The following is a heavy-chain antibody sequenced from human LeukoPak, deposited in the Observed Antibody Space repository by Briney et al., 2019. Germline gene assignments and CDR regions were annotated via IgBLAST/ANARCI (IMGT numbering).Heavy chain of an antibody. D-gene: IGHD6-19*01. CDR1: GGSISSSSYY. CDR2: IYYSGST. CDR3: ARLGSSAPLYYFDY. J-gene: IGHJ4*02. V-gene: IGHV4-39*01. Sequence: SETLSLTCTVSGGSISSSSYYWGWIRQPPGKGLEWIGNIYYSGSTYYNPSLKSRVTISADTSKNQFSLKPSSVTAADSAMYYCARLGSSAPLYYFDYWGQGTLVTVSP.